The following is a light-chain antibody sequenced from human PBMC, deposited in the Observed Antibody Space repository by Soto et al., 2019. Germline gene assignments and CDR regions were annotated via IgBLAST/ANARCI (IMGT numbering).Light chain of an antibody. J-gene: IGKJ2*01. CDR2: DAS. V-gene: IGKV3-11*01. CDR3: QQRSTSYT. Sequence: IMLTQSPATLSLSPGERATLSCRASQSVSSYLAWYQQKPGQAPRLLIYDASNRATGIPARFSGSGSGTDFTLTISNLEPEDFAVYYCQQRSTSYTFGQGTKLEI. CDR1: QSVSSY.